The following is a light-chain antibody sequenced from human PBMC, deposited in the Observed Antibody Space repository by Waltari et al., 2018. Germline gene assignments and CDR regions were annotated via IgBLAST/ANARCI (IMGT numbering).Light chain of an antibody. CDR1: QSVSSTY. V-gene: IGKV3-20*01. CDR3: QQHGSSPRT. CDR2: AAS. J-gene: IGKJ2*01. Sequence: EILLTQSPGTLSLSPGESATLSCRASQSVSSTYFAWYRQKPGQAPRLLIYAASSRATGIPDRFSGSGSGTDFTLTISRLEPEDFAVYYCQQHGSSPRTFGQGTKVEIK.